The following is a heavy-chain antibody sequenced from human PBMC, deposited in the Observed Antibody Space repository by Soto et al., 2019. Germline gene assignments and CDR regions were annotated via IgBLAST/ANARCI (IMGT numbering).Heavy chain of an antibody. Sequence: EVQLLESGGGLVQPGGSLRLSCAASGFTFSSYAMSWVRQAPGKGLEWVSAISGSGGSTYYADSVKGRFTISRDNSKNTLYLQMNSLRAEDTAVYYCAKVSALFGELSAAFDIWGQGTMVTVSS. CDR1: GFTFSSYA. V-gene: IGHV3-23*01. CDR2: ISGSGGST. J-gene: IGHJ3*02. D-gene: IGHD3-10*02. CDR3: AKVSALFGELSAAFDI.